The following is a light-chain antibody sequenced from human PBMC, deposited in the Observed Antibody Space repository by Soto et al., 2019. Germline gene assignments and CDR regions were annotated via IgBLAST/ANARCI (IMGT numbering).Light chain of an antibody. CDR3: QQRSNWPVT. Sequence: EIVLTQSPATLSLSPGERATLSCRASQSVSSYLAWYQQKPGQAPRLLIYDASSRATGIPARFSGGGSETEFTLTISSLEPEDFAVYYCQQRSNWPVTFGQGTRVEIK. CDR2: DAS. V-gene: IGKV3-11*01. CDR1: QSVSSY. J-gene: IGKJ1*01.